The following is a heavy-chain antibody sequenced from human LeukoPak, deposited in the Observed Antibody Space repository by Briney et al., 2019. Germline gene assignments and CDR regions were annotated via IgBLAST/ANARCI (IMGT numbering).Heavy chain of an antibody. CDR3: ARDGLGGVTPYGWFDP. CDR2: IYYSGST. V-gene: IGHV4-59*11. D-gene: IGHD2-21*02. CDR1: GGSISSHY. Sequence: SETLSLTCTVSGGSISSHYWSWIRQPPGKGLEWIGYIYYSGSTNCNPSLKSRVTISVDTSKNQFSLKLSSVTAADTAVYYCARDGLGGVTPYGWFDPWGQGTLVTVSS. J-gene: IGHJ5*02.